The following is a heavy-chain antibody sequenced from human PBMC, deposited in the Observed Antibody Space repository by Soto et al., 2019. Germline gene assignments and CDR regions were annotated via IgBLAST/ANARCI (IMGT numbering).Heavy chain of an antibody. D-gene: IGHD6-13*01. Sequence: EVQLLESGGGLVQPGGSLRLSCAASGFTFSSYAMSWVRQAPGKGLEWVSAISGSGGSTYYADSVKRRFTISRDNSKNTLYLQMDSLRAEDTAVYYCAKENGYSSSWFEFDYWGQGTLVTVSS. V-gene: IGHV3-23*01. CDR3: AKENGYSSSWFEFDY. J-gene: IGHJ4*02. CDR1: GFTFSSYA. CDR2: ISGSGGST.